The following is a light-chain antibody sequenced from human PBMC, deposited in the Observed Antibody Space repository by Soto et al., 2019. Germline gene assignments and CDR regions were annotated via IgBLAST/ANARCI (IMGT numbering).Light chain of an antibody. J-gene: IGLJ1*01. V-gene: IGLV1-47*01. CDR1: SSNIGSNY. Sequence: QSVLTQPPSASGTPGQRVTISCSGSSSNIGSNYVYWYQQLPGTAPNLLIYRNNQRPSGVPDRFSGSKSGTSASLAISGLRSEDEADYYCAAWDDSLSALYVFGTGTKVTV. CDR3: AAWDDSLSALYV. CDR2: RNN.